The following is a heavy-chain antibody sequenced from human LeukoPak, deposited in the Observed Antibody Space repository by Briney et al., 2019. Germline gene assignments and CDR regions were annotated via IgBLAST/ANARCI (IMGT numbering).Heavy chain of an antibody. J-gene: IGHJ4*02. CDR2: ISDISDSYGTL. CDR3: VRGLKTPAL. V-gene: IGHV3-23*01. CDR1: GVTVRSYA. D-gene: IGHD3-10*01. Sequence: GGALRLSCVASGVTVRSYAMNWVRQAPGKGLEWGSGISDISDSYGTLYYAAPVKGRFTISRDNSKTTLYLQMNSLRVEDTAVYYCVRGLKTPALWGQGTLVTVSS.